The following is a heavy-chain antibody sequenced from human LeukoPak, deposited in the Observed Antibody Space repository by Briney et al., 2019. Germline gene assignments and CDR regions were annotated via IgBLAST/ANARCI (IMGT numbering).Heavy chain of an antibody. J-gene: IGHJ4*02. D-gene: IGHD2-15*01. CDR2: ISGGSSGST. V-gene: IGHV3-23*01. Sequence: GGSLRLSCAASGFTFSGYAMSWVRQAPGKGLEWVSTISGGSSGSTYYADSVKGRFTISRDSSKNTLFLQMNSLRAEDTAVYYCAKAASRFWDCTGGSCSGYFFDYWGQGTLVTVPS. CDR1: GFTFSGYA. CDR3: AKAASRFWDCTGGSCSGYFFDY.